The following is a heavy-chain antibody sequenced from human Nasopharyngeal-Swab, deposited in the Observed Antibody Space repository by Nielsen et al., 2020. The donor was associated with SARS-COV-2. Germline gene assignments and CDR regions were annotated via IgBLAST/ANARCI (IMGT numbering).Heavy chain of an antibody. CDR3: AKEWYYYDSTGYALDY. CDR2: ISGSGGST. J-gene: IGHJ4*02. V-gene: IGHV3-23*01. CDR1: GFNFRVSA. Sequence: GGSLRLSCETSGFNFRVSAMSWVRQAPGKGLEWVSAISGSGGSTYYADSVKGRFTVSRDNSKNTLFLQMNSLGGEDTAVYYCAKEWYYYDSTGYALDYWGQGTLVTVSS. D-gene: IGHD3-22*01.